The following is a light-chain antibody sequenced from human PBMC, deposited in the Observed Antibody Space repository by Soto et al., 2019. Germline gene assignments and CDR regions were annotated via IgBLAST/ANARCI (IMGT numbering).Light chain of an antibody. CDR3: SSYTSSSTLV. CDR2: EVS. V-gene: IGLV2-14*01. J-gene: IGLJ1*01. Sequence: QYALTQPASVSGSPGQSITISCTGTSSDVGGYNSVSWYQQHPGKAPKLMIYEVSNRPSGVSNRFSGSKSGNTASLTISGLQAEDEADYYCSSYTSSSTLVFGSGTKLTVL. CDR1: SSDVGGYNS.